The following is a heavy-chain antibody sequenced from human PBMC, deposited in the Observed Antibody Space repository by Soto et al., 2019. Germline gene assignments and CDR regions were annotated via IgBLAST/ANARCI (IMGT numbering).Heavy chain of an antibody. CDR2: SYYSGMT. Sequence: SVTLSLTCTVSGVSVSSTTPYWGWFRQPPGKGLEWIGDSYYSGMTRYNPSLKSRVTISVDTSKDQFSLKLTSVTAADTAVYYCARHGYYYDSTGYYYFVWGQGTQVTV. CDR3: ARHGYYYDSTGYYYFV. D-gene: IGHD3-22*01. CDR1: GVSVSSTTPY. V-gene: IGHV4-39*01. J-gene: IGHJ4*02.